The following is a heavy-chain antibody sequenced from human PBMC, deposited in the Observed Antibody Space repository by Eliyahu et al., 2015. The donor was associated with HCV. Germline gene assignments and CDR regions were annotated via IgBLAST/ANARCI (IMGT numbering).Heavy chain of an antibody. J-gene: IGHJ3*02. Sequence: QVQLVESGGGVVQPGRSLRLSCAASGLSFSDSDYGMHWVRQAPGKGVEWVGVISYDGRKTYYTDSVKGRFTISRDESKNTLYLQMNNLRPEDTSLYYCAKDSPDNGEGGAFHIWGQGTMVIVSS. CDR1: GLSFSDSDYG. V-gene: IGHV3-30*18. CDR2: ISYDGRKT. D-gene: IGHD1-1*01. CDR3: AKDSPDNGEGGAFHI.